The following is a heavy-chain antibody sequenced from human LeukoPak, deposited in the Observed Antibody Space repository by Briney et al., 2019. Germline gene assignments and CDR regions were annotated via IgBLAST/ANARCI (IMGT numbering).Heavy chain of an antibody. CDR2: IYYSGST. Sequence: PSETLSLTCTVSGGSISSSSYYWGWIRQPPEKGLEWIGSIYYSGSTYYNPSLKSRVTISVDTSKNQLSLKLSSVTAADTAVYYCARHQMGGGYFDYWGQGTLVTVSS. CDR3: ARHQMGGGYFDY. V-gene: IGHV4-39*01. CDR1: GGSISSSSYY. D-gene: IGHD1-26*01. J-gene: IGHJ4*02.